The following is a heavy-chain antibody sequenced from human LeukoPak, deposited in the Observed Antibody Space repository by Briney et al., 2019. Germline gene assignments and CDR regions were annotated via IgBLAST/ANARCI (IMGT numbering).Heavy chain of an antibody. CDR3: ARDPRWLTPDCTSPGCFVTWFDP. Sequence: PSQTLSLTCAVSGYSIRSGDHWGWFRQPQRRGLEWIGAVYHNGNTYYNPPFRGRVTTSVDTSKNQFYLRFYSANDADTAVYYCARDPRWLTPDCTSPGCFVTWFDPWGQGTQVTVSS. J-gene: IGHJ5*02. D-gene: IGHD2-2*01. V-gene: IGHV4-38-2*02. CDR2: VYHNGNT. CDR1: GYSIRSGDH.